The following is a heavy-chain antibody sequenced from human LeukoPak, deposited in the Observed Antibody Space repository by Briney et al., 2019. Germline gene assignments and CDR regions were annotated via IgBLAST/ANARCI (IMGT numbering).Heavy chain of an antibody. V-gene: IGHV3-23*01. D-gene: IGHD2-8*01. J-gene: IGHJ4*02. CDR2: ISDTGATT. CDR1: GFTFSSYA. Sequence: GGSLRLSCAGSGFTFSSYAMSWVRQAPGKGLEWVSAISDTGATTYDADSVKGRFTISRGNSRSTLYLQMNSLRAEDTALYYCAKDTSIGRYCTNGVCSPFDYWGQGTLVTVSS. CDR3: AKDTSIGRYCTNGVCSPFDY.